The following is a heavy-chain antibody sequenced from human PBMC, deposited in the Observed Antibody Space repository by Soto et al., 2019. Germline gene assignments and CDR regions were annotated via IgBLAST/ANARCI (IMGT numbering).Heavy chain of an antibody. J-gene: IGHJ4*02. CDR3: ARVYYDILTGYRS. CDR1: GFPGSSNY. D-gene: IGHD3-9*01. V-gene: IGHV3-53*01. Sequence: PGGSMRVSCAASGFPGSSNYMSWVRKDTGKGLEWVSVIYSGGSTYYADSVKGRFPISRDNSKNTVYLQMTSLRAEATAVYYCARVYYDILTGYRSWGQGPLVTVSS. CDR2: IYSGGST.